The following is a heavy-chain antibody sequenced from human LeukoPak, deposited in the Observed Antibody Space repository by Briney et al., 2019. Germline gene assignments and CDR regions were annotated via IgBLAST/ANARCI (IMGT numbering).Heavy chain of an antibody. J-gene: IGHJ5*02. CDR1: GFTFSTFA. CDR2: IKHDGSEK. V-gene: IGHV3-7*01. D-gene: IGHD3-10*01. Sequence: GGSLRLSCAASGFTFSTFAMLWVRQAPGKGLEWVANIKHDGSEKYYVDSVKGRFTISRDNAKNSLYLQMNSLRAEDTAVYYCARRLGLGFGEYSNNWFDPWGQGTLVTVPS. CDR3: ARRLGLGFGEYSNNWFDP.